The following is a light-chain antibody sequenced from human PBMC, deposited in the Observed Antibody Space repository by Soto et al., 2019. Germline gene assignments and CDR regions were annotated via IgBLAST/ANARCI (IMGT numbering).Light chain of an antibody. V-gene: IGLV1-44*01. CDR1: XSXIGSKT. CDR2: NSY. Sequence: QSVLTQPPSASGTPGQRVTISCSGXXSXIGSKTVNWYQQLPGTVPKLLIYNSYQRPSGVPDRFSGSKSGTSASLAISGLQSEDEADYYCAAWDASLNGYVFGAGTKVTVL. J-gene: IGLJ1*01. CDR3: AAWDASLNGYV.